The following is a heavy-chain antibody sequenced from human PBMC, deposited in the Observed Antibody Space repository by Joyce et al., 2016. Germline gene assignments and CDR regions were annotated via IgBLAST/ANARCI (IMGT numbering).Heavy chain of an antibody. CDR2: ISSYNGNT. V-gene: IGHV1-18*01. J-gene: IGHJ4*02. CDR3: ARTALLWFGELWETKYYFDQ. D-gene: IGHD3-10*01. CDR1: GYTFTRYG. Sequence: QVQLVQSGAEVKKPGASVKVSCKASGYTFTRYGFSWVRQAPGQGLEWMGWISSYNGNTNYAQNLQDRVTLTTDRSTSTAYMELRSLRSDDTAMYYCARTALLWFGELWETKYYFDQWGQGTLVTVSS.